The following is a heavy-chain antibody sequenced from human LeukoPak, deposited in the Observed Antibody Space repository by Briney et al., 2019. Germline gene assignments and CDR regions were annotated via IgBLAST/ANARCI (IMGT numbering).Heavy chain of an antibody. CDR1: GGSFSDYY. Sequence: SETLSLTYTVYGGSFSDYYWSWIRQPPGKGLEWMGEINHGGSTNDNPSLKSRVTISVDTSKNQFSLKLSSATAADTAVYYCAGNLYYYDSSGYSLNWFDPWGQGTLVTVSS. CDR3: AGNLYYYDSSGYSLNWFDP. J-gene: IGHJ5*02. V-gene: IGHV4-34*01. CDR2: INHGGST. D-gene: IGHD3-22*01.